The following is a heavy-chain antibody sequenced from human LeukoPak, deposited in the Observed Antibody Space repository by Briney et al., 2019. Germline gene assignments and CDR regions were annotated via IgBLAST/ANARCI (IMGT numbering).Heavy chain of an antibody. V-gene: IGHV3-23*01. CDR3: AKWAVYCSSTSCQYYYYYYMDV. D-gene: IGHD2-2*01. Sequence: GGSLRLSCAASGFIFSSYAMSWVRQAPGKGLEWVSAISRSGENTYCADSVKGRFTVSRDNSNNTLYLQMNSLRAEDTAVYYCAKWAVYCSSTSCQYYYYYYMDVWGKGTTVTISS. J-gene: IGHJ6*03. CDR1: GFIFSSYA. CDR2: ISRSGENT.